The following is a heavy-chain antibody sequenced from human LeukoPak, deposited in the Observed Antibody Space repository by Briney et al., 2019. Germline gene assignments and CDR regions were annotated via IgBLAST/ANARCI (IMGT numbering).Heavy chain of an antibody. D-gene: IGHD1-26*01. CDR1: GFTFSSYG. J-gene: IGHJ4*02. CDR3: AKSVGATDPFDY. V-gene: IGHV3-30*02. CDR2: IRYDGSNK. Sequence: GGSLRLSCAASGFTFSSYGMRWVRQAPGKGLEGVAFIRYDGSNKYYADSVKGRFTISRDNSKNTLYLQMNSLRAEDTAVYYCAKSVGATDPFDYWGQGTLVTVSS.